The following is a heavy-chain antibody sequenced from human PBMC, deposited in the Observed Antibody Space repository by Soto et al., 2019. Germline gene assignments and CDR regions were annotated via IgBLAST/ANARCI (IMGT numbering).Heavy chain of an antibody. CDR3: ARGSDFWSGTGYYYYMDV. CDR2: IYYSGST. J-gene: IGHJ6*03. V-gene: IGHV4-59*01. D-gene: IGHD3-3*01. Sequence: SEILSLTCTVSGCTISSYYWSWIRQPPGKGLEWIGCIYYSGSTNYNPSLKSRVTISVDTSKNQFSLKLSSVTAADTAVYYCARGSDFWSGTGYYYYMDVWGKGTTVTVSS. CDR1: GCTISSYY.